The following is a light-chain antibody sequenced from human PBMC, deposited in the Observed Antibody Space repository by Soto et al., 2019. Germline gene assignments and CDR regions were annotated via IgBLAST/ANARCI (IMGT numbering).Light chain of an antibody. CDR3: RSYAVSKNYVE. Sequence: QSVLTQPPSASGSPGQSVTISCTGTSSDVSAYNYVSWYQQHPGKAPKLIISEVSKLPSGVPDRFSGFKSGNPTSLSVYGLQNEDEADYYCRSYAVSKNYVEFGGGTKLTV. J-gene: IGLJ2*01. V-gene: IGLV2-8*01. CDR2: EVS. CDR1: SSDVSAYNY.